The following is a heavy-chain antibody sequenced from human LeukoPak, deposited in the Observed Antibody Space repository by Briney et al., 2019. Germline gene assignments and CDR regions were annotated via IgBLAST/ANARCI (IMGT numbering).Heavy chain of an antibody. V-gene: IGHV3-30*04. CDR3: ARGSSTNCYGGNCFYYYMAV. Sequence: GGSLRLSCAASGFTFSTYAMHWVRQAPGKGLEWVAVTSFDGTTKYYADSVKGRFTVSRDNSKNTLILQMNSLRAEDTAVYYGARGSSTNCYGGNCFYYYMAVWGKGTTVTVSS. CDR2: TSFDGTTK. D-gene: IGHD2-2*01. J-gene: IGHJ6*03. CDR1: GFTFSTYA.